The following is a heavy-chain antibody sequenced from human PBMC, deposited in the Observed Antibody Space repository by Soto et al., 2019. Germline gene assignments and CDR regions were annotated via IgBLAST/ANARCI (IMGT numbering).Heavy chain of an antibody. CDR2: ISYDGSNK. CDR1: GFTFSSYG. Sequence: QVQLVESGGGVVQPGRSLRLSCTASGFTFSSYGMHWVRQAPGKGLEWAAVISYDGSNKYYADSVKGRFTISRDNSKTTLDLQMNSLRAEDTAVYYCAKDGPSYSGTYFDYWGQGTLVTVSS. V-gene: IGHV3-30*18. D-gene: IGHD5-18*01. CDR3: AKDGPSYSGTYFDY. J-gene: IGHJ4*02.